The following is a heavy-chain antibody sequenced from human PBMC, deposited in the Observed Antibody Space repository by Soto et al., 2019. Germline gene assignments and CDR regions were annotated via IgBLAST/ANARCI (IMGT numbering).Heavy chain of an antibody. Sequence: QIQLQQSGPGLVKPSQTLSLTCAISGDSVSSNSAGWTWIRQSPSRGLEWLGRTYYRSKWYNDYAGSVKSRITINAATSNNQFSLHLNSVPPEDTAVYYCARVTALFYWFYPWGQGTLVTVSS. J-gene: IGHJ5*02. D-gene: IGHD2-21*02. CDR2: TYYRSKWYN. V-gene: IGHV6-1*01. CDR3: ARVTALFYWFYP. CDR1: GDSVSSNSAG.